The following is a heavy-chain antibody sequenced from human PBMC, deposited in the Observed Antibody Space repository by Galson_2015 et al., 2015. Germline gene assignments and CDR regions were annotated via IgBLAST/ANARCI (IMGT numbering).Heavy chain of an antibody. Sequence: QSGAEVKKPGESLKISCKGSRYSFTNYWVVWVRQMPGKGLEWMGMINYVDSNTRYSPSFQGQVTMPADKSISTAYLQWSSLKASDTAMYYCARGTPSYGDYPFEYWGQGTLVTVSS. CDR2: INYVDSNT. V-gene: IGHV5-51*01. J-gene: IGHJ4*02. D-gene: IGHD4-17*01. CDR3: ARGTPSYGDYPFEY. CDR1: RYSFTNYW.